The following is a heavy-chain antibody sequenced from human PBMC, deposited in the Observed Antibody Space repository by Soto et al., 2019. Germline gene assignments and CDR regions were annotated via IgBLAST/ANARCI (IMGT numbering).Heavy chain of an antibody. Sequence: GPSVKVSCKASGYTFTSYGISWVRQAPGQGLEWMGWISAYNGNTNYAQKLQGRVTMTTDTSTSTAYMELRSLRSDDTAVYYCARDLTMVRGVTSWFDPWGQGTLVTVSS. CDR2: ISAYNGNT. D-gene: IGHD3-10*01. V-gene: IGHV1-18*01. J-gene: IGHJ5*02. CDR1: GYTFTSYG. CDR3: ARDLTMVRGVTSWFDP.